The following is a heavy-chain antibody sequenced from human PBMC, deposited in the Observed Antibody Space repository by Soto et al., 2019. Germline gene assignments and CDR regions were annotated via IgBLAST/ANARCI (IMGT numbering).Heavy chain of an antibody. CDR1: GGSISSSSYY. J-gene: IGHJ4*02. D-gene: IGHD2-15*01. V-gene: IGHV4-39*01. CDR2: IYYSGST. CDR3: ARHTPAISISEH. Sequence: SETLSLTCTVSGGSISSSSYYWGWIRQPPGKGLEWIGSIYYSGSTYYIPSLKSRVTISVDTSKNQFSLKLSSVTAADTAVYYCARHTPAISISEHWGEGTLVTVSS.